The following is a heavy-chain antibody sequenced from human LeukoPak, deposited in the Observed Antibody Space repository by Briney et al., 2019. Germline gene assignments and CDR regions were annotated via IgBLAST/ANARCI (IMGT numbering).Heavy chain of an antibody. CDR3: ARDIGSSGGY. V-gene: IGHV1-69*04. D-gene: IGHD6-13*01. J-gene: IGHJ4*02. Sequence: GSSVKVSCKASGGTFSSYAISWVRQAPGQGLERMGRIIPILGIANYAQKFQGRVTITADKSTSTAYMELSSLRSEDTAVYYCARDIGSSGGYWGQGTLVTVSS. CDR2: IIPILGIA. CDR1: GGTFSSYA.